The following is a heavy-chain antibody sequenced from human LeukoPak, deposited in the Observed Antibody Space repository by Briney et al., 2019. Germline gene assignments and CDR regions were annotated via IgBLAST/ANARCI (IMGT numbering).Heavy chain of an antibody. D-gene: IGHD1-26*01. J-gene: IGHJ4*02. Sequence: PGGSLRLSCAASGFTFSGYGMHWVRQAPGKGLEWVAIIWYDGNNKYYADSVRGRFTISRDNSKNTLYLQMNSLRAEDTAVYYCAKVTSGSYAYWGQGTLVTVSS. CDR2: IWYDGNNK. V-gene: IGHV3-33*06. CDR1: GFTFSGYG. CDR3: AKVTSGSYAY.